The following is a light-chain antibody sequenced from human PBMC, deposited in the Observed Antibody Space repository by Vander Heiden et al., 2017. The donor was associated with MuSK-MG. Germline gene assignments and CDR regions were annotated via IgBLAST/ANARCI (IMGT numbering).Light chain of an antibody. CDR3: QVWDATSDHVV. CDR1: DLGTKS. V-gene: IGLV3-21*02. Sequence: YALTQTPSVSVAPGQTATITCGGDDLGTKSVHWYQPRPGQAPVLVLYDDTDRPAGIPERFSGSNSGNTATLTINRVEAGDEADYYCQVWDATSDHVVFGGGTKLTVL. J-gene: IGLJ2*01. CDR2: DDT.